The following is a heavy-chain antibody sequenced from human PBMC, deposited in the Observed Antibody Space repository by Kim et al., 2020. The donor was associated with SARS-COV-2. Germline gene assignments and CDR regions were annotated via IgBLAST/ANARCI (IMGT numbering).Heavy chain of an antibody. CDR3: ERESNTNYDFGL. Sequence: SETLSLTCTVSGDSVNSGSHYWSWIRQSPGKGLEWIGYIYSSGDTDYNPSLKSRVTMSVDTSKNQFSLSLRSMRAADTAVYYCERESNTNYDFGLWVQGSLVTVST. CDR2: IYSSGDT. D-gene: IGHD3-3*01. CDR1: GDSVNSGSHY. V-gene: IGHV4-61*01. J-gene: IGHJ4*02.